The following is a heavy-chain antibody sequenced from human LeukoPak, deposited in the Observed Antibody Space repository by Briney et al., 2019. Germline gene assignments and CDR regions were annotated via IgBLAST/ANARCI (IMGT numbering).Heavy chain of an antibody. CDR1: GYTFTVYY. D-gene: IGHD5-24*01. CDR2: INPNSGDT. V-gene: IGHV1-2*02. CDR3: ARGDVAPGY. Sequence: ASVKVSCKASGYTFTVYYIHWVRQAPGQGLEWMGRINPNSGDTNYAQKFQGKVTMTRDTSISTVYMDLRSLRSDDTAVYYCARGDVAPGYWGQGTLVTVSS. J-gene: IGHJ4*02.